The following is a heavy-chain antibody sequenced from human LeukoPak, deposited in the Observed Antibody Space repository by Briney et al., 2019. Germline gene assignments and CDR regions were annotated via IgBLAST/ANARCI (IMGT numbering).Heavy chain of an antibody. CDR1: AYSISSGYY. CDR2: IYHSEST. CDR3: ARRRRGYSYGYSFDY. V-gene: IGHV4-38-2*02. D-gene: IGHD5-18*01. Sequence: SETLSLTCIVSAYSISSGYYWGWIRQPPGKGLEWIGSIYHSESTYYNPSLKSRVTISIDTSKNQFSLKLSSVTAADTAVYYCARRRRGYSYGYSFDYRGQGTLVTVSS. J-gene: IGHJ4*02.